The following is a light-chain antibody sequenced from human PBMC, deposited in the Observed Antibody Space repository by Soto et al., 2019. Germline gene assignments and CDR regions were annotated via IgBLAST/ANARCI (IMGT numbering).Light chain of an antibody. J-gene: IGKJ1*01. CDR2: AAS. Sequence: DLQMTQSPSSLSASVGDRVTITCRASQGIRDGLGWYQQKPGKAPKRLIYAASSLQSGVPSRFSGSGSGTEFTLTTSSLQPEHFATYYCLQHNSYPQTFGQGTKVEIK. CDR3: LQHNSYPQT. CDR1: QGIRDG. V-gene: IGKV1-17*01.